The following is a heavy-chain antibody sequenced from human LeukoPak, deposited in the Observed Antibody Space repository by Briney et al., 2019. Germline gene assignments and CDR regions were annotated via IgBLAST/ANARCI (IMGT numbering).Heavy chain of an antibody. D-gene: IGHD3-3*01. Sequence: AGGSLRLSCGASGFTFSSYWMSWVRQAPGKGLEWVANIKQDGSEKYYVDSVKGRFTISRDNAKNSLYLQMNSLRAEDTAVYYCARDMVYYDFWSGYPGAFDIWGQGTMVTVSS. CDR1: GFTFSSYW. CDR2: IKQDGSEK. V-gene: IGHV3-7*01. J-gene: IGHJ3*02. CDR3: ARDMVYYDFWSGYPGAFDI.